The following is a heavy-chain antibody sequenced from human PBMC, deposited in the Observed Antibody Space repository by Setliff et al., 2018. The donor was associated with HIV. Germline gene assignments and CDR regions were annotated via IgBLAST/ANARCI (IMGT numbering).Heavy chain of an antibody. CDR1: GGSISSTNYF. J-gene: IGHJ4*02. Sequence: TSETLSLTCTVSGGSISSTNYFWGWIRQPPGKGLEWIGTIYYHGSTYYNPSLKSRVTISVDTSKKQFSLKLRSVTAADTAVYYCARSSYYGSGSYTDYWGQGTLVTVSS. V-gene: IGHV4-39*01. CDR2: IYYHGST. D-gene: IGHD3-10*01. CDR3: ARSSYYGSGSYTDY.